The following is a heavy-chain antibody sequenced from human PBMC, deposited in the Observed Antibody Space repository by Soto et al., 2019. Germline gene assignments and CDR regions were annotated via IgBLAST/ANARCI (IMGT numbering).Heavy chain of an antibody. V-gene: IGHV1-18*01. J-gene: IGHJ3*02. CDR2: IGAYNGNT. CDR1: GYSFTSDG. Sequence: VPVKVYCKASGYSFTSDGSGWVRQETGQGLEWMGWIGAYNGNTNYAQKLQGRVTMTTDTSTSTAYMELRSLRSDDTAVYYCARMNSGYFDAFDIWGQGTMVTVSS. CDR3: ARMNSGYFDAFDI. D-gene: IGHD3-9*01.